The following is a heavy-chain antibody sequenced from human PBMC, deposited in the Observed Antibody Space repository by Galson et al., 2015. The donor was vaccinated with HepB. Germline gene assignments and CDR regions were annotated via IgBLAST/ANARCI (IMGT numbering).Heavy chain of an antibody. CDR3: ARVRVREQAYYYYYSYMDV. Sequence: SVKVSCKASGDTFSNYAISWVRQAPGQGLEWMGGIIPAFGTTDYAQKFQGRVTLTADESTSTAYMELSSLRSEDTALYYCARVRVREQAYYYYYSYMDVWGKGTTVTVSS. D-gene: IGHD1/OR15-1a*01. CDR1: GDTFSNYA. CDR2: IIPAFGTT. J-gene: IGHJ6*03. V-gene: IGHV1-69*13.